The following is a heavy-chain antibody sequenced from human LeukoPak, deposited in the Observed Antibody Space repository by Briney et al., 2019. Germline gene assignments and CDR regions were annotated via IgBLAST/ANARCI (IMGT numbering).Heavy chain of an antibody. CDR3: TRESGAFSPFGF. CDR2: FHLSGAS. D-gene: IGHD1-26*01. J-gene: IGHJ4*02. Sequence: SGTLSLTCAVSGGSILTTNWWSWVRQPPGKGLEWIGEFHLSGASNYNPSLKSRVNMSIDKSKNQLSLELTSVTAADTAIYYCTRESGAFSPFGFWGQGTLVTVSS. V-gene: IGHV4-4*02. CDR1: GGSILTTNW.